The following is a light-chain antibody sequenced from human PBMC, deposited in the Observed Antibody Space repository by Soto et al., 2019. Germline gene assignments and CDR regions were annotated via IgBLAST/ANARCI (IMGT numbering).Light chain of an antibody. Sequence: EIVLTQSPGTLSLSPGERATLSCRASQTVSINYLAWYQQKPGQPPRLLVYGASNRATGVPDRFSGSGSGTDFTLTISRPKPEDSAVYYCQQYGDSPITFGPRTKVDIQ. CDR1: QTVSINY. CDR2: GAS. CDR3: QQYGDSPIT. V-gene: IGKV3-20*01. J-gene: IGKJ3*01.